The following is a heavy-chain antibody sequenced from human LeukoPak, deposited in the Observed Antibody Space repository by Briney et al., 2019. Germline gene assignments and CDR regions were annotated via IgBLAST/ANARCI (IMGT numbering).Heavy chain of an antibody. CDR3: ARVLPVPYLLDS. V-gene: IGHV4-34*12. J-gene: IGHJ4*02. CDR1: GGSFSGYY. D-gene: IGHD3-10*02. CDR2: FFQSEKS. Sequence: PSETLSLTCAVYGGSFSGYYWSWIRQPPGKGPEWIATFFQSEKSFYNASLESRVIMSLDTSKSQFSLNLTSVTAADTAVYYCARVLPVPYLLDSWGQGTHVTVSS.